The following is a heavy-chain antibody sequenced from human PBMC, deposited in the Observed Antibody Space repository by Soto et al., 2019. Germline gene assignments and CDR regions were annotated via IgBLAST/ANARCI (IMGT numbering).Heavy chain of an antibody. J-gene: IGHJ4*02. Sequence: GGSLRLSCAASGFSFSTYGMHWVRQAPGKGLECVAVIWFDGSNKQYADSVKGRFTISRDNSKNTLYLQMNSLIVEDTAVYYCARDNSDSGGYYYFDYWGQGTLVTVSS. CDR2: IWFDGSNK. D-gene: IGHD3-22*01. CDR1: GFSFSTYG. V-gene: IGHV3-33*01. CDR3: ARDNSDSGGYYYFDY.